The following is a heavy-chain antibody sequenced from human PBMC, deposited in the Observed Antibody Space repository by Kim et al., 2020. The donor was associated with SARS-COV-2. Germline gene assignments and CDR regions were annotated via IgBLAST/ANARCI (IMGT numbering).Heavy chain of an antibody. J-gene: IGHJ6*02. D-gene: IGHD7-27*01. CDR1: GFTFDDYA. V-gene: IGHV3-9*01. CDR2: ISWNSGSI. Sequence: GGSLRLSCAASGFTFDDYAMHWVRQAPGKGLEWVSGISWNSGSIGYADSVKGRFTISRDNAKNSLYLQMNSLRGEDTALYYCAKGGLLTNWGSGYYYYGIDVWGQGTTVTVSS. CDR3: AKGGLLTNWGSGYYYYGIDV.